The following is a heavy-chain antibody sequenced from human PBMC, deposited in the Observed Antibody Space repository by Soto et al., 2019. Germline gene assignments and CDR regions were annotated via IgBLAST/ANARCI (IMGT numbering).Heavy chain of an antibody. V-gene: IGHV5-51*01. CDR3: ARGYFDSGHGYDL. D-gene: IGHD3-10*01. CDR1: GHLFNNHW. J-gene: IGHJ5*02. CDR2: IFTRDSET. Sequence: GESLKISCKGPGHLFNNHWIGWVRQTPGKGLEWMGLIFTRDSETRTSPSFQGHVSFSVDNSINTVYLQWTSLKTTDTGIYFCARGYFDSGHGYDLWGQGTLVTVSS.